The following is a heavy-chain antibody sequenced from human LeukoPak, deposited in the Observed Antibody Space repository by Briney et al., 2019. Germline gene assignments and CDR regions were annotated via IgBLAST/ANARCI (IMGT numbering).Heavy chain of an antibody. V-gene: IGHV3-30*18. CDR1: AFTFNNHH. J-gene: IGHJ3*01. CDR2: ISYDGRNK. Sequence: PGRSLRLSCAASAFTFNNHHMHSVPQAPSKGLLCLPAISYDGRNKYYADSVKGRFPISRDNSKNTLNLQMNSLRTQDTALFSCANPRAIDPWAFDAWGQGTIATVPS. CDR3: ANPRAIDPWAFDA.